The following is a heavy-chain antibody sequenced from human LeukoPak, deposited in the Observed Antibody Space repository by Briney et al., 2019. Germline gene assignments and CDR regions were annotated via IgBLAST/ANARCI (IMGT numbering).Heavy chain of an antibody. V-gene: IGHV1-69*06. CDR1: GGTFSSYT. CDR3: ARVLITSANWFDP. CDR2: IIPNFGTP. Sequence: ASVKVSCKASGGTFSSYTISWVRQAPGQGLEWMGGIIPNFGTPNYAQKFQGRVTITADKSTSTAYMELSSLRSEDTAVYHCARVLITSANWFDPWGQGTLVTVSS. D-gene: IGHD1-14*01. J-gene: IGHJ5*02.